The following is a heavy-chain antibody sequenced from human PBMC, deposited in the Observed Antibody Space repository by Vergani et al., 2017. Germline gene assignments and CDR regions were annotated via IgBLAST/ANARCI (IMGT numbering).Heavy chain of an antibody. J-gene: IGHJ5*02. Sequence: QVQLAESGGGRVQPGRSLRLSCAASGFSFSSHAIHWVRQAPGKGLEWVAVISNDGSKKYYADSVKGRFTISRDNSKNTLDLQMNSLRTQDTAVYYCARGSYYGSGTYVDPWGQGTLVTVSS. V-gene: IGHV3-30*03. D-gene: IGHD3-10*01. CDR3: ARGSYYGSGTYVDP. CDR2: ISNDGSKK. CDR1: GFSFSSHA.